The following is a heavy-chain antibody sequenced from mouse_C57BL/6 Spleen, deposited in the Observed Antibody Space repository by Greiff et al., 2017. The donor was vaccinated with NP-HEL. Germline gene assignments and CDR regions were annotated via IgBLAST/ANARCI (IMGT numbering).Heavy chain of an antibody. Sequence: EVKVVESGGDLVKPGGSLKLSCAASGFTFSSYGMSWVRQTPDKRLEWVATISSGGSYTYYPDSVKGRFTISRDNAKNTLYLQMSSLKSEDTAMYYCARRGIATVVAFYWYFDVWGTGTTVTVSS. CDR3: ARRGIATVVAFYWYFDV. J-gene: IGHJ1*03. V-gene: IGHV5-6*02. CDR1: GFTFSSYG. CDR2: ISSGGSYT. D-gene: IGHD1-1*01.